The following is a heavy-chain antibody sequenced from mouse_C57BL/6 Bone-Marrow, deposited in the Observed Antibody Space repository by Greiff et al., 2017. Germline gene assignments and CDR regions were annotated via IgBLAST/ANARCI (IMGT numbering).Heavy chain of an antibody. CDR1: GYTFTSYG. CDR3: ARKDYSNYGYFDV. CDR2: IYPRSGNT. Sequence: VQLQQSGAELARPGASVKLSCKASGYTFTSYGISWVKQRTGQGLEWIGEIYPRSGNTYYNEKFKGKATLTADKSSSTAYMELRSLTSEDSAVYFCARKDYSNYGYFDVWGTGTTVTVSS. J-gene: IGHJ1*03. D-gene: IGHD2-5*01. V-gene: IGHV1-81*01.